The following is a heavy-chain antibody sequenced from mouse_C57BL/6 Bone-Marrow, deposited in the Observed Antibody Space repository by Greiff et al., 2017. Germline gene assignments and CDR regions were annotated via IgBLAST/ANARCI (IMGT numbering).Heavy chain of an antibody. D-gene: IGHD1-1*01. CDR1: GFTFSDYG. Sequence: EVKVVESGGGLVKPGGSLKLSCAASGFTFSDYGMHWVRPAPEKGLEWVAYLSSGSSTIYYADTVKGRFTISRDNAKNTLFLQMTILRSEDTAMYYCARHYYGSSYWYFDVWGTGTTVTVSS. CDR2: LSSGSSTI. CDR3: ARHYYGSSYWYFDV. J-gene: IGHJ1*03. V-gene: IGHV5-17*01.